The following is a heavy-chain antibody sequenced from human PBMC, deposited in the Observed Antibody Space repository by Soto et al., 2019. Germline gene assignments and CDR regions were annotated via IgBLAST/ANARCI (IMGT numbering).Heavy chain of an antibody. J-gene: IGHJ5*02. CDR1: GFSFSNFA. V-gene: IGHV3-23*01. CDR3: AKDYASTWYWYFDP. Sequence: GGSLRLSCAASGFSFSNFAMSWVRQAPGTGLEWVSSISGSGDKTYYLDSVKGRFTISRDNSKNTLYLHMNSLGAEDTAVYFCAKDYASTWYWYFDPWGQGTLVTV. CDR2: ISGSGDKT. D-gene: IGHD6-13*01.